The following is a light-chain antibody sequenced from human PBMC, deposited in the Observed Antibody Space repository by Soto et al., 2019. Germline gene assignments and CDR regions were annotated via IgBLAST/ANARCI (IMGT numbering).Light chain of an antibody. CDR2: DAS. J-gene: IGKJ5*01. V-gene: IGKV1-33*01. CDR3: QQSDSLPIT. Sequence: DIQMTQSPSSLSASVGDRVTITCRARQDISNYLNWDQQRPGKAPKLLIYDASNLERGVPSRFSATRSGTHFTFAITSLQPEDVATYYCQQSDSLPITFGQGPRLE. CDR1: QDISNY.